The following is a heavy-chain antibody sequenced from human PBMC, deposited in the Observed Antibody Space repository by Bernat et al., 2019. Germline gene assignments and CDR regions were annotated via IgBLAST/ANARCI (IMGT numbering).Heavy chain of an antibody. CDR3: ARHGSLKVVAVN. D-gene: IGHD2-15*01. Sequence: QLQLQESGPGLVKPSETLSLTCTVSGGSISSSSYYWGWIRQPPGKGLEWIGSIYYSGSTYYNPSLKSQGTISIDTSKNQFSLKLSSVTAADTAVYYCARHGSLKVVAVNWGQGTLVTVSS. J-gene: IGHJ4*02. V-gene: IGHV4-39*01. CDR1: GGSISSSSYY. CDR2: IYYSGST.